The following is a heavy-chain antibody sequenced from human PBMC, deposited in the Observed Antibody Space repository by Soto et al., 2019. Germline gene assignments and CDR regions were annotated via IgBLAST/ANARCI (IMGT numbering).Heavy chain of an antibody. V-gene: IGHV3-53*01. CDR3: ASSYTWRLFDY. CDR2: IYSGGST. CDR1: GFTVSSNY. Sequence: EVQVVESGGGWIQPGGSLRLSCAVSGFTVSSNYMTWVRQAPGKGLEWVSVIYSGGSTYYADSVRGRFTISRDNSKNTLYLQMNSLRAEDTAVYYCASSYTWRLFDYWGQGTLVTVSS. D-gene: IGHD3-16*01. J-gene: IGHJ4*02.